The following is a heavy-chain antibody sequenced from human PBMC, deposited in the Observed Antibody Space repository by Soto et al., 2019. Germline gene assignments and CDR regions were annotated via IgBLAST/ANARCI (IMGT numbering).Heavy chain of an antibody. V-gene: IGHV3-30*18. CDR1: GFTFSSYG. J-gene: IGHJ4*02. CDR3: AKDADLYYGSGSYPHYFDY. CDR2: ISYDGSNK. Sequence: GGSLRLSCAASGFTFSSYGMHWVRQAPGKGLEWVAVISYDGSNKYYADSVKGRFTISRDNSKNTLYLQMNSLRAEDTAVYYCAKDADLYYGSGSYPHYFDYWGQGTLVTVSS. D-gene: IGHD3-10*01.